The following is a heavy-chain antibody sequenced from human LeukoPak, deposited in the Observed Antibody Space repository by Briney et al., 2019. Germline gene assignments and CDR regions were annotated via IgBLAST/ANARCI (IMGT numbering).Heavy chain of an antibody. V-gene: IGHV3-23*01. CDR1: GFTFSTYA. Sequence: QSGGSLRLSCAASGFTFSTYAMSWVRQAPGKGLEWVSAISGSGGSTYYADSVKGRFTISRDNSKNTLYLQMNSLRAEDTAVYYCAKEGYRHGYAIDYWGQGTLVTVSS. CDR2: ISGSGGST. J-gene: IGHJ4*02. D-gene: IGHD5-18*01. CDR3: AKEGYRHGYAIDY.